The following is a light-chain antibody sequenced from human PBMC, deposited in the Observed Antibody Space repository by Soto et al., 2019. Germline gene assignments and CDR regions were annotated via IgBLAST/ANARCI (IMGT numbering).Light chain of an antibody. J-gene: IGLJ2*01. Sequence: QPVLTQPPSASGTPGQWVTISCSGSSSNIGSNYVYWYQQLPGTAPKLLIYRNNQRPSVVPDRFSGSKSGTSASLTISGLRSEDEADYYCAAWDDSLSGPVFGGGTKLTVL. CDR2: RNN. V-gene: IGLV1-47*01. CDR1: SSNIGSNY. CDR3: AAWDDSLSGPV.